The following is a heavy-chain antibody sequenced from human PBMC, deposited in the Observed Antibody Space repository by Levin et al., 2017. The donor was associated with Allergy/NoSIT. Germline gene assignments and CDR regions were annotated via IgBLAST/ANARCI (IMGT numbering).Heavy chain of an antibody. CDR3: AKEKADYYDSSGWEFDY. Sequence: GGSLRLSCAASGFTFSSYAMSWVRQAPGKGLEWVSAISGSGGSTYYADSVKGRFTISRDNSKNTLYLQMNSLRAEDTAVYYCAKEKADYYDSSGWEFDYWGQGTLVTVSS. CDR1: GFTFSSYA. V-gene: IGHV3-23*01. CDR2: ISGSGGST. D-gene: IGHD3-22*01. J-gene: IGHJ4*02.